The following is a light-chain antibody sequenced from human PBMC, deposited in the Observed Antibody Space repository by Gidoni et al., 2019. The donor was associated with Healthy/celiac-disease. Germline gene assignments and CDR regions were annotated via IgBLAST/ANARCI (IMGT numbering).Light chain of an antibody. Sequence: VMTQSPLSLPVTPGEPASIPCRSSQSLLHSNGYNYLDWYLQKPGQSPQLLIYLGSNRASGVPDRFSGSGSGTDFTLKISRVEAEDVGVYYCMQALQTELTFGGGTKVEIK. V-gene: IGKV2-28*01. J-gene: IGKJ4*01. CDR2: LGS. CDR1: QSLLHSNGYNY. CDR3: MQALQTELT.